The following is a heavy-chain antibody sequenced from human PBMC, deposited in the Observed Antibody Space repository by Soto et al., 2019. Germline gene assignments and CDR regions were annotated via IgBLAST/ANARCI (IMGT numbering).Heavy chain of an antibody. Sequence: EVQLLESGGGLVQPGGSLRLSCAASGFTFSSYAMSWVRQAPGKGLVWVSVISGSGGSTYYADSVKGRFTISRDNSKNTLYLQMNSLRAEDTAVYYCARRGSGSYFDYWGQGTLVTVSS. V-gene: IGHV3-23*01. D-gene: IGHD1-26*01. CDR2: ISGSGGST. J-gene: IGHJ4*02. CDR3: ARRGSGSYFDY. CDR1: GFTFSSYA.